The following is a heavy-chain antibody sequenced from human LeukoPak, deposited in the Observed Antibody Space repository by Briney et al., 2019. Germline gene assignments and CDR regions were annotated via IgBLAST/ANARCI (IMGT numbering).Heavy chain of an antibody. V-gene: IGHV4-34*01. CDR2: INHSGGT. CDR3: ARSLGDSTMIVVVSSPAGFDY. D-gene: IGHD3-22*01. Sequence: SETLSLTCAVYGGSFSGYYWSWIRQPPGKGLEWIGEINHSGGTNYNPSLKSRVTISVDTSKNQFSLKLSSVTAADTAVYYCARSLGDSTMIVVVSSPAGFDYWGQGTLVTVSS. J-gene: IGHJ4*02. CDR1: GGSFSGYY.